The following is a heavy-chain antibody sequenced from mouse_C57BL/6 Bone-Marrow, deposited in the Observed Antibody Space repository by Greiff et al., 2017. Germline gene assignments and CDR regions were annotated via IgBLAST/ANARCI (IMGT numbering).Heavy chain of an antibody. J-gene: IGHJ4*01. CDR3: TRDRRRAMDY. CDR2: ISGGGGNT. V-gene: IGHV5-9*04. Sequence: EVQLVESGGGLVKPGGSLKLSCAASGFTFSSYTMSWVRQTPEKRLQWVADISGGGGNTYYPDSVKGRLTISRDNDKNILYLQMSSLRSEDTAMYYCTRDRRRAMDYWGQGTSVTVSS. CDR1: GFTFSSYT.